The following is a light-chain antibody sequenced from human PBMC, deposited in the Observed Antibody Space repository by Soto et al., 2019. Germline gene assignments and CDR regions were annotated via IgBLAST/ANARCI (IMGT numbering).Light chain of an antibody. CDR1: QGISSY. CDR2: AAS. Sequence: AIRMTQSPSSLAASTGDIVTITCRASQGISSYLAWYQQKPGKAPKLLIYAASTLQSGVPSRFSGSGSGTDFTLTISCLQSEDFATYYGQQYYSYPFTFGPGTKVDIK. CDR3: QQYYSYPFT. J-gene: IGKJ3*01. V-gene: IGKV1-8*01.